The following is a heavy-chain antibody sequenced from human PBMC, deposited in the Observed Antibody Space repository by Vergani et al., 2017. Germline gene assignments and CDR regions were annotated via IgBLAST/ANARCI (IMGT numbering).Heavy chain of an antibody. CDR2: IYHSGST. J-gene: IGHJ4*02. Sequence: QVQLQESGPGLVEPSETLSLTCAVSGYSIRNGYYWGWIRQPPGKGLEWIGSIYHSGSTHYNPSFKSRVTISVDTSKNDFSLKVTSVTAADTAVYYCTRQPQEGASGPPSVPTWGQGISVIVSS. V-gene: IGHV4-38-2*01. D-gene: IGHD5-12*01. CDR3: TRQPQEGASGPPSVPT. CDR1: GYSIRNGYY.